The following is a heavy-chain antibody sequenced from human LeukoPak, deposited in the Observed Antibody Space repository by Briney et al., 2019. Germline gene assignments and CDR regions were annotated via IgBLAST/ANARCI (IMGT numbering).Heavy chain of an antibody. Sequence: GRSLRLSCAASGFTFSSYGMHWVRQAPGKGLEWVAVIWYGGSNKYYADSVKGRFTTSRDNSKNTLYLQMNSLRAEDTAVYYCAKEGDSSGWRYFDYWGQGTLVTVSS. J-gene: IGHJ4*02. CDR2: IWYGGSNK. CDR1: GFTFSSYG. V-gene: IGHV3-30*18. D-gene: IGHD6-19*01. CDR3: AKEGDSSGWRYFDY.